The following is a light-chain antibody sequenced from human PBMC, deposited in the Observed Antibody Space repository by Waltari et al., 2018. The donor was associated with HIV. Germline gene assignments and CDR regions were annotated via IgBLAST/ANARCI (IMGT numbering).Light chain of an antibody. Sequence: QSVLTQPHSASGTPGQRVIISCSGSNSNVGSDVVNWYQQLPGTATKLLIYGDNERPSGVPDRFSGSKSGASASLAISDLQSEDEAEYYCAAWDARLNEYLFGTGTKVTVL. CDR2: GDN. CDR1: NSNVGSDV. V-gene: IGLV1-44*01. CDR3: AAWDARLNEYL. J-gene: IGLJ1*01.